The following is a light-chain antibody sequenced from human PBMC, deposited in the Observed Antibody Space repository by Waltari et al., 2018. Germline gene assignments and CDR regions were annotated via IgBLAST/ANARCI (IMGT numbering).Light chain of an antibody. Sequence: SYELTQPSSVSVSLGQTARITCSGDVLAKRYTRWFQQKPGQAPVLVIYKDSERPSGTTVTLTISGAQVEDEADYYCYSVDDNKRVFGGGTKLTVL. CDR3: YSVDDNKRV. J-gene: IGLJ2*01. CDR1: VLAKRY. V-gene: IGLV3-27*01. CDR2: KDS.